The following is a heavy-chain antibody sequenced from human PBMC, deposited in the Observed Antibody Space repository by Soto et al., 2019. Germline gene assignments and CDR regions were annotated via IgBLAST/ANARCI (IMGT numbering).Heavy chain of an antibody. V-gene: IGHV3-53*01. CDR3: AKDRGYSSGWFDY. J-gene: IGHJ4*02. CDR2: IYSGGIT. Sequence: PGRSLRLSCAASEFTFSNAWINWVRQAPGKGLEWVSVIYSGGITFYADSVKGRFTISRDNSKNTLYLQMNSLRAEDTAVYYCAKDRGYSSGWFDYWGQGTLVTVSS. CDR1: EFTFSNAW. D-gene: IGHD6-19*01.